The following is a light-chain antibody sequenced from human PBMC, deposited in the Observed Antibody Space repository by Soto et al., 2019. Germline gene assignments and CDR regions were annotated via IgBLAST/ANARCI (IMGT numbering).Light chain of an antibody. J-gene: IGKJ4*01. CDR2: LAS. CDR3: MKALQTPLT. Sequence: EIVMTQSPLSLSVSPGESASISCRSSQSLLDSNGKSYLDWYLQRPGQSPQLLIHLASDRASGVPDRFSGSGSGTYFTLRISRVEAEDVGVYYCMKALQTPLTFGGGTRVEIK. V-gene: IGKV2-28*01. CDR1: QSLLDSNGKSY.